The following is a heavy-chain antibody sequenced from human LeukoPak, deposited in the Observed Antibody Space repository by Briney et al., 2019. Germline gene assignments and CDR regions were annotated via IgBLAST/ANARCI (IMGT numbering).Heavy chain of an antibody. V-gene: IGHV3-74*01. D-gene: IGHD5-24*01. J-gene: IGHJ3*02. CDR1: GFTFSSYW. Sequence: GGSLRLSCAASGFTFSSYWMHWVRQAPGKGLVRVSRINSDGSSTSYADSVKGRFTISRDNAKNTLYLQMNSLRAEDTAVYYCARVPQWLEGFDIWGQGTMVTVSS. CDR2: INSDGSST. CDR3: ARVPQWLEGFDI.